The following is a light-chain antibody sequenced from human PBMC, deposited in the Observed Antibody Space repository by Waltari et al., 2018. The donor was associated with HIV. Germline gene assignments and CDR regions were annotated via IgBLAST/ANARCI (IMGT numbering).Light chain of an antibody. V-gene: IGLV3-25*03. CDR2: KNI. J-gene: IGLJ3*02. CDR3: QSTDHDGTWV. CDR1: ALPTKY. Sequence: SYDLTQTPSVSVSPGQTARINCPRGALPTKYSSWYRQKAGQAPILLIYKNIERPSGIPERISGSGSGTGVTLTITDVQAEDEGDYFCQSTDHDGTWVFGGGTKLTVL.